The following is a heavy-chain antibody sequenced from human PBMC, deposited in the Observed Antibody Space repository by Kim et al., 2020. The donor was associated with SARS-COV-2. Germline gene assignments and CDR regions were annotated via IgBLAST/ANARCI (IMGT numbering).Heavy chain of an antibody. CDR2: ISSSSSYI. V-gene: IGHV3-21*01. CDR1: GFTFSSYS. Sequence: GGSLRLSCAASGFTFSSYSMNWVRQAPGKGLEWVSSISSSSSYIYYADSVKGRFTISRDNAKNSLYLQMNSLRAEDTAVYYCARVQNGGGYLPVVWGQGTLVTVSS. D-gene: IGHD2-15*01. J-gene: IGHJ4*02. CDR3: ARVQNGGGYLPVV.